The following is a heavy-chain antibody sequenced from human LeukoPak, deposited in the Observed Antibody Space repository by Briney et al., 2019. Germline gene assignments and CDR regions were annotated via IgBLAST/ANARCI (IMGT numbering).Heavy chain of an antibody. CDR1: GFTFDDYP. CDR3: AKDISWGVVTTIFDY. CDR2: ISWNSGTI. D-gene: IGHD2-21*02. J-gene: IGHJ4*02. V-gene: IGHV3-9*01. Sequence: GRSLRLSCATSGFTFDDYPMHWVRQAPGKGLEWVSSISWNSGTIGYADSVKGRFTISRDNAKNSLYLQMNSLRPEDTAFYYCAKDISWGVVTTIFDYWGPGTLVTVSS.